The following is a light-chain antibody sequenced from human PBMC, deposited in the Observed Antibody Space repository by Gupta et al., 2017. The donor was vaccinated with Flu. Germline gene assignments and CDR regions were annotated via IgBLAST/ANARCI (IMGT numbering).Light chain of an antibody. CDR2: DDS. CDR1: NIGTKR. Sequence: SYVLTQPPSVSVAPGQTARITCGENNIGTKRVHWYQQKPGKAPVMVVYDDSDRPSGIPERFSGSNSGNTATLTISRVEAGDEADYYCQVWDSSSDPAVFGGGTKLTVL. J-gene: IGLJ2*01. V-gene: IGLV3-21*02. CDR3: QVWDSSSDPAV.